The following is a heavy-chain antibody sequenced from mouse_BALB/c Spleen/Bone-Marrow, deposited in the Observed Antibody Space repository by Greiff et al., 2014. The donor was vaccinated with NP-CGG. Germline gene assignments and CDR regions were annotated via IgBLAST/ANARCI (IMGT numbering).Heavy chain of an antibody. CDR1: GFSLTSYG. D-gene: IGHD2-3*01. Sequence: QVQLKESGPGLVQPSQSLSITCTVSGFSLTSYGVHWVRQSPGKGLEWLGVIWSGGNTDYNAAFISRLSISKDNSKSQVFFKMNSLQANDTAIYYCARNLGDCYSFAYWGQGTLVTVSA. J-gene: IGHJ3*01. V-gene: IGHV2-2*02. CDR2: IWSGGNT. CDR3: ARNLGDCYSFAY.